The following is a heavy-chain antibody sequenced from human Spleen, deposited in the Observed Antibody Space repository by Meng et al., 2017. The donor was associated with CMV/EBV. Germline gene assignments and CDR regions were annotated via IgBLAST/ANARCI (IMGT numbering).Heavy chain of an antibody. V-gene: IGHV3-30*14. Sequence: GESLKISCAASGFTFSSYAMHWVRQAPGKGLEWVAVISYDGSNKYYADSVKGRFTISRDNSKNTLYLQMNSLRAEDTAAYYCAREGATMIVGDYGMDVWGQGTTVTVSS. J-gene: IGHJ6*02. CDR3: AREGATMIVGDYGMDV. CDR2: ISYDGSNK. D-gene: IGHD3-22*01. CDR1: GFTFSSYA.